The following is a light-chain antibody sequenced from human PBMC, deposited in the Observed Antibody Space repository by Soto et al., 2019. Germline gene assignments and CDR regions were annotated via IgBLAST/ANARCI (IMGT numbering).Light chain of an antibody. CDR1: QSVISN. CDR3: QQYSSFSRT. V-gene: IGKV3-15*01. J-gene: IGKJ1*01. CDR2: GAS. Sequence: EVVLTHSPGTLSLSPGERATLSCRASQSVISNLAWYQQKPGQAPRLLIYGASTRATGIPARFSGSGSGTEFSLTISSLQPDDFATFYCQQYSSFSRTFGQGTKVDVK.